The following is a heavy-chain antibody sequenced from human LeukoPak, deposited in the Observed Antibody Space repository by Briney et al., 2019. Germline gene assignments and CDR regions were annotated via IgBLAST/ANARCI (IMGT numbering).Heavy chain of an antibody. CDR2: ISSSSSNI. V-gene: IGHV3-21*01. CDR1: GFTFSTYN. Sequence: GGSLRLSCAASGFTFSTYNMNWVRQAPGKGLEWVSSISSSSSNIYYADSVKGRFTISRDNAKNSLYLQMNSLRAEDTAVYYCARGPYNWNYINFDYWGQGTLVTVSS. CDR3: ARGPYNWNYINFDY. J-gene: IGHJ4*02. D-gene: IGHD1-7*01.